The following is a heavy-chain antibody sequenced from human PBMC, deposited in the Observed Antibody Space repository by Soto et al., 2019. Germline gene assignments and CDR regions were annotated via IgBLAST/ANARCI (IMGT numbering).Heavy chain of an antibody. CDR1: GFTFSTYG. CDR2: ISYDGSNK. Sequence: QVQLVESGGGVVQPGRSLRLSCAASGFTFSTYGMHWVRQAPGKGLEWVAVISYDGSNKYYADSVKGRFTISRDNSKNKLFLQMNMLRAEDTAVYYCAQDRWYCSGCNCYFPDYWGQGTLVTVSS. D-gene: IGHD2-15*01. V-gene: IGHV3-30*18. J-gene: IGHJ4*02. CDR3: AQDRWYCSGCNCYFPDY.